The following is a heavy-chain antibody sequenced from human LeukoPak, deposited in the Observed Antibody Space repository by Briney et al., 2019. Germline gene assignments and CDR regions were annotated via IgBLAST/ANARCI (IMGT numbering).Heavy chain of an antibody. CDR3: ARSYSSHIPLDY. Sequence: PGGSLRLSCTDSGFSFTSYGMNWVRQAPGKGLEWVSYISSTSGTKEYADSVNGRFTISRDNAKNSLYLQMNSLRAEDTAVYYCARSYSSHIPLDYWGQGTLVTVSS. V-gene: IGHV3-48*04. J-gene: IGHJ4*02. D-gene: IGHD4-11*01. CDR2: ISSTSGTK. CDR1: GFSFTSYG.